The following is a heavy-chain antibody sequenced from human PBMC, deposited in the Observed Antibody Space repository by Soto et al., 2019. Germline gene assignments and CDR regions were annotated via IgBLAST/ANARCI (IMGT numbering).Heavy chain of an antibody. Sequence: SETLSLTCTVSGASVSSPTHYWDWIRQSPGKGLEWIGFVYYSGITNYSPSLKSRVTISLDTSKDQFSLRLTSVTAADTAVYYCARTRDNNINYYYALDVWGQGTTVTVSS. CDR2: VYYSGIT. V-gene: IGHV4-61*01. J-gene: IGHJ6*02. D-gene: IGHD1-20*01. CDR1: GASVSSPTHY. CDR3: ARTRDNNINYYYALDV.